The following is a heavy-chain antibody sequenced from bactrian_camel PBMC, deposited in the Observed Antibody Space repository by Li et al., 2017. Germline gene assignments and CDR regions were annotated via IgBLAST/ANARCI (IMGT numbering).Heavy chain of an antibody. CDR3: AHSQGGGSWYTSADFGY. V-gene: IGHV3S40*01. Sequence: DVQLVESGGGLVQPGGSLMLSCSASGFTFITKYMTWIRQAPGKGLEWVSEIDEGGKTTDYADSVKGRFTIFRDNAKNTVYLQMNSLKSEDTALYYCAHSQGGGSWYTSADFGYWGQGTQVTVS. J-gene: IGHJ6*01. CDR2: IDEGGKTT. D-gene: IGHD6*01. CDR1: GFTFITKY.